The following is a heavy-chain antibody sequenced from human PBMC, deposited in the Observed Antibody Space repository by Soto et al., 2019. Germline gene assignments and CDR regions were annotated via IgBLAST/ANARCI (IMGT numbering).Heavy chain of an antibody. CDR2: IYPTGTT. CDR1: VGSISSGGYS. V-gene: IGHV4-30-2*01. Sequence: SEALSLTCTVSVGSISSGGYSWSWIRQPPGKGLEWIGYIYPTGTTYYNPSLKNRVTISIDTSQNQFSLQLTSMTAADTAVYYCARAPPGPAPRWGVWGQGTTVTVSS. D-gene: IGHD3-16*01. J-gene: IGHJ6*01. CDR3: ARAPPGPAPRWGV.